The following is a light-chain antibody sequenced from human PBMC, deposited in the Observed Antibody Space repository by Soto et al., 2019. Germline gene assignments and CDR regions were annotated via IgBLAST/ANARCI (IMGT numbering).Light chain of an antibody. V-gene: IGKV1-5*01. CDR1: QTISTW. J-gene: IGKJ5*01. CDR3: QQSETYPLT. CDR2: DAS. Sequence: DIQMTQSPSTLSASVGDRVTITCRASQTISTWLAWYQHKPGKAPNLLFYDASTLMSGVPSRFSGSGSGTEFTLTISSLQPGDFATYYCQQSETYPLTFGQGTRLEIK.